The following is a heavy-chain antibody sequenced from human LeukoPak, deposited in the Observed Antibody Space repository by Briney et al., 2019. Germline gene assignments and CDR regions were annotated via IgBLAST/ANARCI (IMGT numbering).Heavy chain of an antibody. CDR2: ISSSRTT. CDR3: TRDLEGSGSFYRPSYDY. J-gene: IGHJ4*02. D-gene: IGHD3-10*01. CDR1: GFPFSSYS. Sequence: GGSLRLSCAASGFPFSSYSMNWVRQAPGEGLEWVSYISSSRTTSYADSVKGRFTISRDNAKNSLYLQMNSLRAEDTAVYYCTRDLEGSGSFYRPSYDYWGQGTLVTVSS. V-gene: IGHV3-48*01.